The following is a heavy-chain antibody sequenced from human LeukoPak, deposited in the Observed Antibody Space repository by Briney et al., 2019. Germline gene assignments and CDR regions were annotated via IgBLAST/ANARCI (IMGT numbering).Heavy chain of an antibody. V-gene: IGHV1-2*02. CDR1: GYTFTGYY. D-gene: IGHD5-18*01. J-gene: IGHJ4*02. Sequence: ASVKVSCKASGYTFTGYYIHWVRQAPGQGLEWMGWINTNSGGTKYAQKFQGGVTMTRDTSISTAYMELSGLTSDDTAVYYCARCRYTYGYWDNWGQGTLVTVSS. CDR2: INTNSGGT. CDR3: ARCRYTYGYWDN.